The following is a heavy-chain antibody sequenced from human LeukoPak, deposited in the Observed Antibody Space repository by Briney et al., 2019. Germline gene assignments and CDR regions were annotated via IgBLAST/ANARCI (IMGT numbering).Heavy chain of an antibody. CDR1: GYTFTSYG. CDR2: ISAYNGNT. J-gene: IGHJ4*02. Sequence: ASVKVSCKASGYTFTSYGISWVRQAPGQGLEWMGWISAYNGNTNYAQKLQGRVTMTTDTSTSTAYMDLRSLRSDDTAMYYCARDPSNSSGYHAHFDSWGQGTLVTVSS. CDR3: ARDPSNSSGYHAHFDS. D-gene: IGHD3-22*01. V-gene: IGHV1-18*01.